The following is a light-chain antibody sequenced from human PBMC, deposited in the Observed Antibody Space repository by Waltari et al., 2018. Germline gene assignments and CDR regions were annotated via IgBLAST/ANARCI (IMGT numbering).Light chain of an antibody. J-gene: IGKJ2*01. V-gene: IGKV3-11*01. CDR2: DAS. CDR3: QQRSSWTPHT. CDR1: QSVGTY. Sequence: EFVLTQSPATLSLSPGETATLSCRASQSVGTYLAWYQQKPGQAPRLLIYDASNRATGIPDRFRGSGSGTDFTLTISSLEPEDFALYYCQQRSSWTPHTFGQGARLEIK.